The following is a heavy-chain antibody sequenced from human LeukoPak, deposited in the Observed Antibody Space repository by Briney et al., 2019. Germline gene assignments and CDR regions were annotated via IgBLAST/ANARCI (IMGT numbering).Heavy chain of an antibody. CDR2: ISSSGSTI. CDR1: EFTFSDYY. CDR3: ARDRGSSSFDY. V-gene: IGHV3-11*01. J-gene: IGHJ4*02. Sequence: GGSLRLSRAASEFTFSDYYMSWIRQAPGKGLEWVSYISSSGSTIYYADSVKGRFTISRDNAKNSLYLQMNSLRAEDTAVYYCARDRGSSSFDYWGQGTLVTVSS. D-gene: IGHD6-6*01.